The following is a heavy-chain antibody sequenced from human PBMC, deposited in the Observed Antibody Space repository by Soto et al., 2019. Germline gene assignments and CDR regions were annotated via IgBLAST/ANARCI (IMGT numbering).Heavy chain of an antibody. J-gene: IGHJ6*02. CDR1: GYTFTGYY. CDR2: INPNSGGT. Sequence: ASVKVSCKASGYTFTGYYMHWVRQAPGQGLEWMGWINPNSGGTNYAQKFQGRVTMTRDTSISTAYMELSRLRSDDTAVYYCARLTRDDYIYYYYGMDVWGQGTTVTVSS. CDR3: ARLTRDDYIYYYYGMDV. D-gene: IGHD4-4*01. V-gene: IGHV1-2*02.